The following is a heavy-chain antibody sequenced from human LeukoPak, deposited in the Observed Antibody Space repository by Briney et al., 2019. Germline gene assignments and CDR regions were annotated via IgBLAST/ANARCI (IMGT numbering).Heavy chain of an antibody. J-gene: IGHJ4*02. CDR2: ISGSGGST. D-gene: IGHD3-9*01. CDR1: GFTFSSYA. V-gene: IGHV3-23*01. CDR3: ARVLDSLVFGGEPDCLLSHFDY. Sequence: PGGSLRLSCAASGFTFSSYAMSWVRQAPGKGLEWVPAISGSGGSTYYADSVKGRFTISRDNSKNTLYLQMNSLRAEDTAVYYCARVLDSLVFGGEPDCLLSHFDYWGQGTLVTVSS.